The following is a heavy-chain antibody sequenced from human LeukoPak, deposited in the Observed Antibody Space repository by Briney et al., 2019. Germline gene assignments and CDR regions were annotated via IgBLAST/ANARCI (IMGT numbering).Heavy chain of an antibody. V-gene: IGHV1-2*02. CDR1: GYVFNDYY. D-gene: IGHD3-22*01. CDR3: ARGYYDTSGTKYAFDI. CDR2: IDPDSGGK. Sequence: ASVKVSCKTSGYVFNDYYMHWVRQAPGQGLEWMGCIDPDSGGKNHAQKFQGRVTMTRDTSITTAYMELSRLRSDDTAVYYCARGYYDTSGTKYAFDIWGQGTMVTVSS. J-gene: IGHJ3*02.